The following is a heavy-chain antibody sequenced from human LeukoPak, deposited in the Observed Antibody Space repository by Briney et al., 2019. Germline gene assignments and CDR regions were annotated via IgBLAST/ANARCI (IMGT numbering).Heavy chain of an antibody. CDR3: AKVYSSSSRDSFDV. CDR1: GASFSGYY. CDR2: INHSGSI. D-gene: IGHD6-6*01. J-gene: IGHJ3*01. Sequence: SETLSLTCAVYGASFSGYYWRWLRQTPGKGLEWIGEINHSGSISYNPSLKSRITISVDTCKSQFSLELRSVNAADTAVYYCAKVYSSSSRDSFDVWGQGTMVTVSS. V-gene: IGHV4-34*01.